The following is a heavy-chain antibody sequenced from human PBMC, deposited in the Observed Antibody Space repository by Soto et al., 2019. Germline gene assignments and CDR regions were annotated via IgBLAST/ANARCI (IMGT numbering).Heavy chain of an antibody. D-gene: IGHD2-15*01. CDR2: INHSGST. Sequence: QVQLQQWGAGLLKPSETLSLTCAVYGGSFSGYYWSWIRQPPGKGLEWIGEINHSGSTNYNPSLTSRVTISVDTSKNQVSLKLSSVTAADTAVYYCATTSYCSGGSSYSRARTYGMDVWGKGTTGTVSS. V-gene: IGHV4-34*01. J-gene: IGHJ6*04. CDR1: GGSFSGYY. CDR3: ATTSYCSGGSSYSRARTYGMDV.